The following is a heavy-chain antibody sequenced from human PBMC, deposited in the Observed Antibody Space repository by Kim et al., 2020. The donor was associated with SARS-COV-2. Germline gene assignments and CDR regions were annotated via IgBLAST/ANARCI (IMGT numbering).Heavy chain of an antibody. J-gene: IGHJ3*02. CDR3: ARLGIPFI. CDR1: GGSISSSSYY. Sequence: SETLSLTCTVSGGSISSSSYYWGWIRQPPGKGLEWIGSIYYSGSTYYNPSLKSRVTISVDTSKNQFSLKLSSVTAADTAVYYCARLGIPFIWGQGTMVTVSS. D-gene: IGHD2-21*01. CDR2: IYYSGST. V-gene: IGHV4-39*01.